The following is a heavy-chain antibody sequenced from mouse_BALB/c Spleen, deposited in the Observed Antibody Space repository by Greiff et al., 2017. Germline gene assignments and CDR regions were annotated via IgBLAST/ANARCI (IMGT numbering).Heavy chain of an antibody. V-gene: IGHV1-7*01. CDR2: INPSTGYT. Sequence: VKLQQSGAELAKPGASVKMSCKASGYTFTSYWMHWVKQRPGQGLEWIGYINPSTGYTEYNQKFKDKATLTADKSSSTAYMQLSSLTSEDSAVYYCRGGAYDGYAMDYWGQGTSVTVSS. D-gene: IGHD2-3*01. CDR1: GYTFTSYW. CDR3: RGGAYDGYAMDY. J-gene: IGHJ4*01.